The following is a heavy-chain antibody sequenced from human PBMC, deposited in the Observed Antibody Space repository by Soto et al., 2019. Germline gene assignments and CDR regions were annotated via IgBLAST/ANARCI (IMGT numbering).Heavy chain of an antibody. CDR2: IYYSGST. D-gene: IGHD6-13*01. J-gene: IGHJ4*02. V-gene: IGHV4-39*01. CDR1: GGSISSSSYY. Sequence: SETLSLTCTVSGGSISSSSYYWGWIRQPPGKGLEWIGSIYYSGSTYYNPSLKSRVTISVDTSKNQISLKLSSVTAADSVVYYCARHEAMAAAGTLIDYWGQGTLVTVSS. CDR3: ARHEAMAAAGTLIDY.